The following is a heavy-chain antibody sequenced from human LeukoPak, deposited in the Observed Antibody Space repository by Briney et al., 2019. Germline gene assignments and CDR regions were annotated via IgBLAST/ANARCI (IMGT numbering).Heavy chain of an antibody. CDR2: INSDGSST. J-gene: IGHJ6*03. V-gene: IGHV3-74*01. Sequence: PGGSLRLSCAASEFTFSNYWMHWVRQAPGKGLVWVSRINSDGSSTTYADSVKGRFTISRDNAKNTLYLQMSSLRAEDTAVYYCARGPSGSGSYWGYFHYYMDVWGKGTTVTVSS. CDR1: EFTFSNYW. CDR3: ARGPSGSGSYWGYFHYYMDV. D-gene: IGHD3-10*01.